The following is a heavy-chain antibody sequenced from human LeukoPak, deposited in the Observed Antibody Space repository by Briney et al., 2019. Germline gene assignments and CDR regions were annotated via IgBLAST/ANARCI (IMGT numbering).Heavy chain of an antibody. J-gene: IGHJ5*02. CDR1: GGTFSSYA. V-gene: IGHV1-69*13. D-gene: IGHD3-10*01. Sequence: GASVTVSCKASGGTFSSYAISWVRQAPGQGLEWMGGIIPIFGTANYAQKFQGRVTITADESTSTAYMELSSLGSEDTAVYYCARDFDYYGSGSWGIDPWGQGTLVTVSS. CDR2: IIPIFGTA. CDR3: ARDFDYYGSGSWGIDP.